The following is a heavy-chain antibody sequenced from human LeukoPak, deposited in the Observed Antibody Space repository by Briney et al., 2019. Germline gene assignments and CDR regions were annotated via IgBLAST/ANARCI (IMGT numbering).Heavy chain of an antibody. CDR2: ISSSSSYI. D-gene: IGHD3-22*01. CDR3: ARDARSIGYYQDY. Sequence: GGSLRLSCAASGFTFSSYSMSWVRQAPGKGLEWVSSISSSSSYIYYADSVKGRFTISRDNAKNSLYLQMNSLRAEDTAVYYCARDARSIGYYQDYWGQGTLVTVSS. J-gene: IGHJ4*02. CDR1: GFTFSSYS. V-gene: IGHV3-21*01.